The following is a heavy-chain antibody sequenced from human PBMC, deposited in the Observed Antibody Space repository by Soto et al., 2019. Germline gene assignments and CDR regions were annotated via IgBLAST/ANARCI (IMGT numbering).Heavy chain of an antibody. CDR3: ARDRGDSFDY. CDR1: GGSVSSGSYY. V-gene: IGHV4-61*01. D-gene: IGHD5-12*01. J-gene: IGHJ4*02. CDR2: IYYSGST. Sequence: QVQLQESGPGLVKPSETLSLTCTVSGGSVSSGSYYWSWIRQPPGKGLEWIGYIYYSGSTNYNPSLKSRVTISVDTSKNQFSLKLSSVTAADTAVYYCARDRGDSFDYWGQVTLVTVSS.